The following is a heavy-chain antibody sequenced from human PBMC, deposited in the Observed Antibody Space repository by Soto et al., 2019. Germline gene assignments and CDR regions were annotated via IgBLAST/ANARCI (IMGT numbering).Heavy chain of an antibody. V-gene: IGHV3-53*01. D-gene: IGHD5-18*01. CDR3: HGYGY. CDR1: GFTVRANY. J-gene: IGHJ4*02. Sequence: EVQLVESGGGLIQPGGSLRLSCAVSGFTVRANYMSWVRQAPGKGLEGVSVIYSGDTTYYADSVKGRFIISRDISKNILYLQMNILRAEDTAVYYCHGYGYWGQGTLVTVSS. CDR2: IYSGDTT.